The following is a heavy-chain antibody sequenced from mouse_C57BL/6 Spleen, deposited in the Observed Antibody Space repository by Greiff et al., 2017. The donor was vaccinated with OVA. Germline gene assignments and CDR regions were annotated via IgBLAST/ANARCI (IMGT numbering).Heavy chain of an antibody. CDR1: GYTFTSYW. V-gene: IGHV1-59*01. CDR3: ARNYDGYYGGFFAY. CDR2: IDPSDSYT. D-gene: IGHD2-3*01. Sequence: QVQLQQPGAELVRPGTSVKLSCKASGYTFTSYWMHWVKQRPGQGLEWIGVIDPSDSYTNYNQKFKGKATLTVDTSSSTAYMQLSSLTSEDSAVYYCARNYDGYYGGFFAYWGQGTLVTVSA. J-gene: IGHJ3*01.